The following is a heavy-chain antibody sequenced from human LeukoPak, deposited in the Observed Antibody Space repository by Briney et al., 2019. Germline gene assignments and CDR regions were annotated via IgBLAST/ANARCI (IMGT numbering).Heavy chain of an antibody. V-gene: IGHV3-11*04. CDR3: ARGRSCYDSSGPVDC. D-gene: IGHD3-22*01. CDR1: GFTFSDYY. Sequence: GGSLRLSCAASGFTFSDYYMTWTRQAPGKGLEWVSYISKSGSTIYYADSVKGRFTMSRDNAKNSLYLQMNSLRAEDTAVYYCARGRSCYDSSGPVDCWGQGTLVTVSS. CDR2: ISKSGSTI. J-gene: IGHJ4*02.